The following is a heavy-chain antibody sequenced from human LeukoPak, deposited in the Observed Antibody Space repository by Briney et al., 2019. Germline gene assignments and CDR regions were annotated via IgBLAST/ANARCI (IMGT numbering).Heavy chain of an antibody. CDR2: INHSGST. D-gene: IGHD6-13*01. CDR1: GGSFSGYY. V-gene: IGHV4-34*01. CDR3: ARPRIAAAPDDAFDI. J-gene: IGHJ3*02. Sequence: SETLSLTCAVYGGSFSGYYWSWIRQPPGKGLEWIGEINHSGSTNYNPSLKSRVTISVDTSKNQFSLKLSSVTAADTAVYYCARPRIAAAPDDAFDIWGQGTVVTVSS.